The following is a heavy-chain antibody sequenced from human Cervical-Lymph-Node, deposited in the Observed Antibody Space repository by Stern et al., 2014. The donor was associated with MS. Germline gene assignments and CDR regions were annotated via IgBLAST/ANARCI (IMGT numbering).Heavy chain of an antibody. V-gene: IGHV1-3*01. J-gene: IGHJ5*02. CDR2: INAGNGNT. D-gene: IGHD2-15*01. CDR1: GYIFTNYA. CDR3: ARDFVVEVAALPTGWLDP. Sequence: VQLVQSGAEVKKPGASVKVSCKASGYIFTNYAMHWVRQAPGQRLEWMGWINAGNGNTKYSQKFQGRVTIPRDTSANIVYMDLSRLSSEDTAVYYCARDFVVEVAALPTGWLDPWGQGTLVTVSS.